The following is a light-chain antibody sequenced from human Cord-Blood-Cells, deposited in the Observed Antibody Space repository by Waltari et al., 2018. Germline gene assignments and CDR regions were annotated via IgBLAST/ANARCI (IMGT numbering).Light chain of an antibody. J-gene: IGLJ7*01. Sequence: QSALTQPASVSGSPGQSITISCTGTSSDVGRYNLVSWYQQHPGKAPKLMIYEGRKRPQGVSNRFSGSKSRNTACLTISGLQAEDEADYYCCSYAGSSTFAFGGGTQLPVL. CDR1: SSDVGRYNL. V-gene: IGLV2-23*01. CDR3: CSYAGSSTFA. CDR2: EGR.